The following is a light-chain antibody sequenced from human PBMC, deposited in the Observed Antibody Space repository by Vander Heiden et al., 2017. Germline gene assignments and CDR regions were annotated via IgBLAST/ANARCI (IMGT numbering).Light chain of an antibody. Sequence: QSVLTQPPSASGTPGPRVTIPCSGTSSNIGSNTGNWYQQLPGTAPKLLIYSNNQRPSGVPDRFSGSKSGTSASLAISGLQSEDEADYFCAAWDDSLNGRVFGGGTKLTVL. CDR2: SNN. V-gene: IGLV1-44*01. CDR1: SSNIGSNT. CDR3: AAWDDSLNGRV. J-gene: IGLJ3*02.